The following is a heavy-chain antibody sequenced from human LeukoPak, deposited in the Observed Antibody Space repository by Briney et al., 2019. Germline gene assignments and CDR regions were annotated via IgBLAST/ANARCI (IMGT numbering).Heavy chain of an antibody. V-gene: IGHV3-7*01. J-gene: IGHJ6*03. CDR2: IKQDGSEK. CDR1: GFTFSSYW. Sequence: GGSLRLSCAASGFTFSSYWMSWVRQAPGKGVEWVANIKQDGSEKYYVDSVKGRFTISRDNAKNSLYLQMNSLRAEDTAVYYCARDSVVVPAATRNIYYMDVWGKGTTVTVSS. CDR3: ARDSVVVPAATRNIYYMDV. D-gene: IGHD2-2*01.